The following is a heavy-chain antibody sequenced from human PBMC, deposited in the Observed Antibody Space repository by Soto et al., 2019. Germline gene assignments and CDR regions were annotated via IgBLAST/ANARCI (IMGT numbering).Heavy chain of an antibody. J-gene: IGHJ6*02. CDR1: GFTFSNYG. CDR2: IWYAGTNK. D-gene: IGHD6-13*01. V-gene: IGHV3-33*01. CDR3: ARDQAAAPTLDYYFGMDV. Sequence: QVQLVESGGGVVQPGRSLRLSCAASGFTFSNYGMHWVRQAPGKGLEWVAVIWYAGTNKYYVDSVKGRFTISRDNSKNTLYLQMNSLRAEDTAVYYCARDQAAAPTLDYYFGMDVWGQGTTVTVSS.